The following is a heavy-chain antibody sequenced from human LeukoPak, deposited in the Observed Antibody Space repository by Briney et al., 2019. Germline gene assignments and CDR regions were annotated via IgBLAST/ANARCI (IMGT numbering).Heavy chain of an antibody. CDR2: IYHSGST. D-gene: IGHD5-12*01. CDR3: ARGRLVATIPFDY. CDR1: GYSISSGYY. V-gene: IGHV4-38-2*01. J-gene: IGHJ4*02. Sequence: PSETLSLTCAVSGYSISSGYYWGWIRQPPGKGLEWIGSIYHSGSTYYNPSLKSRVTISVDTSKNQFSLKLSSVTAADTAVYYCARGRLVATIPFDYRGQRTLVTVSS.